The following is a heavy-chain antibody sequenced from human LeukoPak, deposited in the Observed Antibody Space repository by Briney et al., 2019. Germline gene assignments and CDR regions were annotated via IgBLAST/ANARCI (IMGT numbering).Heavy chain of an antibody. J-gene: IGHJ4*02. CDR3: GRDLNKNFRGVTPEGSDY. CDR2: INAYNGYT. CDR1: GYTFTSYG. D-gene: IGHD4-23*01. V-gene: IGHV1-18*01. Sequence: ASVKVSCKASGYTFTSYGISWVRQAPGQGLEWMGWINAYNGYTNYAQKLQGRVTMTTDTSTSTAYMELRSLRSDDTAVYYCGRDLNKNFRGVTPEGSDYWGQGTLVTVSS.